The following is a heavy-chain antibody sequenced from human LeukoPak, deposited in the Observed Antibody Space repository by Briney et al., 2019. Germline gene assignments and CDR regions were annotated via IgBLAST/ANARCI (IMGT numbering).Heavy chain of an antibody. J-gene: IGHJ4*02. CDR1: GYTFRSYD. CDR2: IRGYNGQT. V-gene: IGHV1-18*01. D-gene: IGHD1-14*01. CDR3: ARQPSGPTYFDY. Sequence: GASVKVSCKTAGYTFRSYDMTWVRQAHGQGLEWMGWIRGYNGQTNYAQKFQRRVTLTTDTSTNTAYMELRSLGSDDTAVYFCARQPSGPTYFDYWGQGTLVTVSS.